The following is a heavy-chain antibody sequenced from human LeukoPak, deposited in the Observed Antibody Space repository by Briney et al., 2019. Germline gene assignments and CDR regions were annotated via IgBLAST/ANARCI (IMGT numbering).Heavy chain of an antibody. CDR2: IYYSGST. V-gene: IGHV4-30-4*01. Sequence: SETLSLTCTVSGGSISSGDYYWSWIRQPPGKGLEWIGYIYYSGSTYYNPSLKSRVTISVDTSKNQFSLKLSSVTAADTAVYYCARDHVNSYGFVGPVDPWGQGTLVTVSS. D-gene: IGHD5-18*01. CDR3: ARDHVNSYGFVGPVDP. J-gene: IGHJ5*02. CDR1: GGSISSGDYY.